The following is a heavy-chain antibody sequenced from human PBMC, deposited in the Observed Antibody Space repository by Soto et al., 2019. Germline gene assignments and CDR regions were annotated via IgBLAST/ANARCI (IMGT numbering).Heavy chain of an antibody. D-gene: IGHD2-2*01. Sequence: GGSLRLSCAASGFTFSSYAMSWVRQAPGKGLEWVSGISGSGGSTYYADSVKGRFTIPRDNSKNTLYVQMNSLRAEDTAVYYCAKVLLKYCSGPTCYYFDYWRQGTLVTVSS. CDR1: GFTFSSYA. V-gene: IGHV3-23*01. CDR2: ISGSGGST. J-gene: IGHJ4*02. CDR3: AKVLLKYCSGPTCYYFDY.